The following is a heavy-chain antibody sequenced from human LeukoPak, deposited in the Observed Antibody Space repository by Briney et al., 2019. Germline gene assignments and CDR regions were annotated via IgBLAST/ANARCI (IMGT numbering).Heavy chain of an antibody. CDR3: AKDRRGGQLWSQTDS. Sequence: GGSLRLSCAASGFTFDDFAMHWVRQAPGKGLEWVSLISGDGGTTYYTDSVKGRFTISSDNSNSSLYLQMNSLRAEDSALYYCAKDRRGGQLWSQTDSWGQGTLVTVSS. D-gene: IGHD3-16*01. J-gene: IGHJ4*02. CDR1: GFTFDDFA. CDR2: ISGDGGTT. V-gene: IGHV3-43*02.